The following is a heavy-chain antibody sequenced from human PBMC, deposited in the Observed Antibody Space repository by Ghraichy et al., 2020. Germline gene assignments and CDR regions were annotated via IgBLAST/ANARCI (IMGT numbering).Heavy chain of an antibody. J-gene: IGHJ4*02. Sequence: SETLSLTCAVSGGSISSSNWWSWVRQPPGKGLEWIGEIYHSGSTNYNSSLKSRVTISVDKSKNQFSLKLSSVTAADTAVYYCARGSSNWGTNYFDYWGQGTLVTVSS. CDR1: GGSISSSNW. V-gene: IGHV4-4*02. CDR2: IYHSGST. D-gene: IGHD7-27*01. CDR3: ARGSSNWGTNYFDY.